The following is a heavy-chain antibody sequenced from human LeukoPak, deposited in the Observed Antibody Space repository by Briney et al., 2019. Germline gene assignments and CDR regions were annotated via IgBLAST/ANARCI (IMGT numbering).Heavy chain of an antibody. V-gene: IGHV1-18*01. J-gene: IGHJ6*02. CDR3: ARDLIYYGMDV. Sequence: ASVKVSCKASGGTFSSYAISWVRQAPGQGLEWMGWISAYNGNTNYAQKLQGRVTMTTDTSTNTAYMELRSLRSDDTAVYYCARDLIYYGMDVWGQGTTVTVSS. CDR1: GGTFSSYA. CDR2: ISAYNGNT.